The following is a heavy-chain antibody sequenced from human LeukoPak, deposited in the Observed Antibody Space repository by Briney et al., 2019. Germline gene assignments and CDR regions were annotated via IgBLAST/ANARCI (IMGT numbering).Heavy chain of an antibody. V-gene: IGHV4-39*07. D-gene: IGHD2-8*02. CDR2: IYYSGST. J-gene: IGHJ4*02. CDR3: ARVRYVTGEVDY. CDR1: GGSISSSSYY. Sequence: SETLSLTCTVSGGSISSSSYYWGWIRQPPGKGLEWIGSIYYSGSTYYNPSLKSRVTISVDTSKNQFSLKLSFVTAADTAVYYCARVRYVTGEVDYWGQGTLVTVSS.